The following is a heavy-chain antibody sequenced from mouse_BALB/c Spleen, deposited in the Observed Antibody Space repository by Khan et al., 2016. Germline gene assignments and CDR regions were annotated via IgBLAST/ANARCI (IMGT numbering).Heavy chain of an antibody. J-gene: IGHJ2*01. CDR3: ARMCYEDY. D-gene: IGHD1-1*01. V-gene: IGHV14-3*02. CDR2: IDPPHDNT. CDR1: GFSIQDTY. Sequence: VQLQQSGAELVKPVASVKLSCTASGFSIQDTYIHWVRKRPEQGLDRIGRIDPPHDNTKYDPKFQGKATITADTSSKTAYLQLSSLTYGDTAVYYWARMCYEDYWGQGTTLTVSS.